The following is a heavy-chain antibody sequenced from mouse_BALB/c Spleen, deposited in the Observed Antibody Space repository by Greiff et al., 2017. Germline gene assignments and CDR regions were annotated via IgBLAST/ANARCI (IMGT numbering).Heavy chain of an antibody. CDR3: ASYDYSGGFAY. CDR2: ISYSGST. Sequence: VQLKQSGPGLVKPSQSLSLTCTVTGYSITSDYAWNWIRQFPGNKLEWMGYISYSGSTSYNPSLKSRISITRDTSKNQFFLQLNSVTTEDTATYYCASYDYSGGFAYWGQGTLVTVSA. V-gene: IGHV3-2*02. D-gene: IGHD2-4*01. CDR1: GYSITSDYA. J-gene: IGHJ3*01.